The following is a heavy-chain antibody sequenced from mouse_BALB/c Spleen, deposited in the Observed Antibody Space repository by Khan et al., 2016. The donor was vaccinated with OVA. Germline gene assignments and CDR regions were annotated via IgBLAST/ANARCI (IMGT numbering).Heavy chain of an antibody. CDR2: IIYTGYT. CDR3: ARSTYRYAFVY. Sequence: VQLKESGPSLVKPSQTLSLTCSVTGGSITTGYWNWIRKFPGNKLEYMGYIIYTGYTYYNPSLKSRISITRHTSNNQYYLQLNSVTDEDTATYYCARSTYRYAFVYWGQGTLVTVSA. V-gene: IGHV3-8*02. CDR1: GGSITTGY. D-gene: IGHD2-14*01. J-gene: IGHJ3*01.